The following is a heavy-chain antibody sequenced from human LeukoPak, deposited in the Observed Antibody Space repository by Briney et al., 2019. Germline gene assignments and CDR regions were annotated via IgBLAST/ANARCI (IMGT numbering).Heavy chain of an antibody. V-gene: IGHV4-30-4*08. Sequence: PSETLSLTCTVSGGSISSGDYYWSWIRQPPGTGLEWIGYIYYSGSTYYNPSLKSRVTISVDTSKNQFSLKLSSVTAADTAVYYCARVVYKVQFDYWGQGTLVTVSS. J-gene: IGHJ4*02. CDR3: ARVVYKVQFDY. CDR1: GGSISSGDYY. D-gene: IGHD5-24*01. CDR2: IYYSGST.